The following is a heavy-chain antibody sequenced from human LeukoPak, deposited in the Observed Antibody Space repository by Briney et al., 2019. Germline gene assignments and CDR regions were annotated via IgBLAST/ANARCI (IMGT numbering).Heavy chain of an antibody. Sequence: GGSLRLSCAASGFTFSSYSMHWVRQAPGKGLEWVSYISSSGDTTYYADSVKGRFTISRDNAKNSLYLQMNSLRVEDTAVYFCASRFDYWGQGTLVTVSS. CDR3: ASRFDY. CDR2: ISSSGDTT. CDR1: GFTFSSYS. J-gene: IGHJ4*02. V-gene: IGHV3-48*04.